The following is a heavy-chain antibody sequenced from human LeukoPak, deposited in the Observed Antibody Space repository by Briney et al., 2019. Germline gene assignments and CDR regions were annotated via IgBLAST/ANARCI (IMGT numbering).Heavy chain of an antibody. J-gene: IGHJ4*02. CDR3: AREGGGGYYGSGSYIDY. V-gene: IGHV4-39*02. CDR2: IYYSGST. Sequence: PSETLSLTCTVSGGSISSSNYYWGWIRQPPGKGLEWIGSIYYSGSTYYNPSLKSRVTISVDTSKNQFSLKLSSVTAADTAVYYCAREGGGGYYGSGSYIDYWGQGTLVTVSS. CDR1: GGSISSSNYY. D-gene: IGHD3-10*01.